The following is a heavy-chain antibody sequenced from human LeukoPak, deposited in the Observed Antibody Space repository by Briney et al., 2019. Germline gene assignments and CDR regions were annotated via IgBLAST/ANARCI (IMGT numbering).Heavy chain of an antibody. CDR3: ARDDRWAFGGVIVAFDY. V-gene: IGHV1-2*02. CDR2: INPNSGGT. Sequence: GASVKVSCKASGYTFTGYYMHWVRQAPGQGLEWMGWINPNSGGTNYAQKFQGRVTMTRDTSISTAYMELSRLRSDDTAVYYCARDDRWAFGGVIVAFDYWGQGTLVTVSS. CDR1: GYTFTGYY. D-gene: IGHD3-16*02. J-gene: IGHJ4*02.